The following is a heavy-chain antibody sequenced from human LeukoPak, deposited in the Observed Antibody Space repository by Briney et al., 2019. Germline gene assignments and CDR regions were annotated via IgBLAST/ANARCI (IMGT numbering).Heavy chain of an antibody. V-gene: IGHV1-2*04. CDR1: GYTFTGYY. D-gene: IGHD3-10*01. J-gene: IGHJ5*02. CDR3: ARRPRPKSFGDQDNWFDP. CDR2: INPNSGGT. Sequence: ASVKVSCKASGYTFTGYYMHWVRQAPGQGLEWMGWINPNSGGTNYAQKFQGWVTMTRDTSISTAYMELSRLRSDDTAVYYCARRPRPKSFGDQDNWFDPWGQGTLVTVSS.